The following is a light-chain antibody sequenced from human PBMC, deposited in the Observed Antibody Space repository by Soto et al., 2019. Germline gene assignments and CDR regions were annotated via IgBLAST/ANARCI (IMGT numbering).Light chain of an antibody. V-gene: IGLV2-14*01. CDR1: NRDVGGYNY. J-gene: IGLJ2*01. CDR3: SSYSSSSALDVI. Sequence: QSALAQPASVSGSPGQSITISCAGTNRDVGGYNYVSWYQQYPGKDPKLIIYEVTYRPSGVSNRFSGSKSGNTASLTISGLQAEDEADYYCSSYSSSSALDVIFGGGTKLPVL. CDR2: EVT.